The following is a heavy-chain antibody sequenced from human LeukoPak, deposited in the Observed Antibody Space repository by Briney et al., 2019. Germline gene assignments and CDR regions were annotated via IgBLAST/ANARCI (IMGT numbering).Heavy chain of an antibody. Sequence: PSETLSLTCAVYGGSFSGYYWSWIRQPPGKGLEWIGEINHSGSTNCNPSLKSRVTISVDTSKNQFSLKLSSVTAADTAVYYCASVDIVATASRGGDYWGQGTLVTVSS. D-gene: IGHD5-12*01. CDR2: INHSGST. V-gene: IGHV4-34*01. J-gene: IGHJ4*02. CDR3: ASVDIVATASRGGDY. CDR1: GGSFSGYY.